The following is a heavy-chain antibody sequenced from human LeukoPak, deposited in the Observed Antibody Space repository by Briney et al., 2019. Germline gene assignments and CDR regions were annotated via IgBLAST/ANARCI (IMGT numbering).Heavy chain of an antibody. V-gene: IGHV1-46*01. CDR2: ISPSGGST. CDR1: GYTFTSYY. D-gene: IGHD3-22*01. J-gene: IGHJ3*02. Sequence: GASVKVSCKASGYTFTSYYMHWVRQAPGQGLEWMGIISPSGGSTSYAQKFQGRVTMTRDTSTSTVYMELSSLRSEDTAVYYCARQGYYYDSPDAFDIWGQGTMVTVSS. CDR3: ARQGYYYDSPDAFDI.